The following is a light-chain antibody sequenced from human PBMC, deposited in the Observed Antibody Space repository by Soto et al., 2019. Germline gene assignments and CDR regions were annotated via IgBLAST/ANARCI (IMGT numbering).Light chain of an antibody. Sequence: QSALTQPASVSGSPGQSITISCTGTNSDVGFYNYVSWYQQYPGKAPKLMISEVSNRPSGVSNRFSGSKAGNTASLTISGLQTEDEADYYFSSFTTSSTLVFGTGTKLTVL. J-gene: IGLJ1*01. CDR3: SSFTTSSTLV. V-gene: IGLV2-14*01. CDR2: EVS. CDR1: NSDVGFYNY.